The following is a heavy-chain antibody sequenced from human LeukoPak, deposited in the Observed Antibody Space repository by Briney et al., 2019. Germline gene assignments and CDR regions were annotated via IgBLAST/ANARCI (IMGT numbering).Heavy chain of an antibody. V-gene: IGHV3-23*01. D-gene: IGHD2-15*01. CDR2: ISGSGGST. CDR3: ANWVVGATPFDY. Sequence: PGGSLRLSCAASGFTVSSNYMSWVRQAPGKGLEWVSAISGSGGSTYYADSVKGRFTISRDNSKNTLYLQMNSLRAEDTAVYYCANWVVGATPFDYWGQGTLVTVSS. J-gene: IGHJ4*02. CDR1: GFTVSSNY.